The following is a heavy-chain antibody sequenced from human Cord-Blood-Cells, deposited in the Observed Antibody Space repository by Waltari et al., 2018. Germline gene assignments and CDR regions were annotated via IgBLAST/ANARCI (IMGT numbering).Heavy chain of an antibody. D-gene: IGHD2-2*01. Sequence: QVPLVQSGAEVKKPGSSVKVSCKASGGTFSSYAISWVRQAPGQGLEWMGGIIPIFGTANYAQKFQGRVTITADESTSTAYMELSSLRSEDTAVYYCARDRLKPHCSSTSCYYYYYGMDVWGQGTTVTVSS. J-gene: IGHJ6*02. CDR2: IIPIFGTA. CDR3: ARDRLKPHCSSTSCYYYYYGMDV. CDR1: GGTFSSYA. V-gene: IGHV1-69*12.